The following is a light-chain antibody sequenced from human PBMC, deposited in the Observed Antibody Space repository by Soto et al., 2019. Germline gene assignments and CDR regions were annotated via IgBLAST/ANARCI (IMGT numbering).Light chain of an antibody. CDR1: QSISTTY. V-gene: IGKV3-20*01. CDR3: QQYGSSLWK. CDR2: GAS. Sequence: DIVFTQSPGTLSLSPGERATLSCRASQSISTTYLTWYQQKPGQAPRLLIYGASSRATGIPDRFSGSGSGTDFTLTINRXEPEDFAVYYCQQYGSSLWKFGQGTKVDIK. J-gene: IGKJ1*01.